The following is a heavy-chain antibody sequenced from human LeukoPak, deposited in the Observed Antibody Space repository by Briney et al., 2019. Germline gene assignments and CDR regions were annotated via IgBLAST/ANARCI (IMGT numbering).Heavy chain of an antibody. Sequence: SETLSLTCTVSGGSISSYYWSWIRQPAGEGMEWIVFIYTSGSTNHNPSLKSRVTMSVDTSKNQSSLRLISATAADTAVYFCARRARTRVQAYYMDVWGKGTTVIVSS. CDR3: ARRARTRVQAYYMDV. CDR2: IYTSGST. D-gene: IGHD1-14*01. CDR1: GGSISSYY. V-gene: IGHV4-4*07. J-gene: IGHJ6*03.